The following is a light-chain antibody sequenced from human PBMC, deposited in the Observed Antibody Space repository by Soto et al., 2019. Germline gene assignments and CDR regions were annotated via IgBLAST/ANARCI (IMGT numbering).Light chain of an antibody. V-gene: IGLV2-14*03. CDR1: SSDVGGYNY. CDR2: DVS. J-gene: IGLJ1*01. Sequence: QSVLTQPSSVSGSPGQSINFSCNGTSSDVGGYNYVSWYQHHPGKAPKLIIYDVSNRPSGVSNPFSGSKSGNTASLTISGLQPEDEADYYCSSYTTSNTRQIVFGTGTNVTVL. CDR3: SSYTTSNTRQIV.